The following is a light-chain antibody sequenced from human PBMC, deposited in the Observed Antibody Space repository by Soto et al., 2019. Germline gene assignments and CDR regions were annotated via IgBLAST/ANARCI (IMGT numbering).Light chain of an antibody. CDR3: QQYNNLPPLT. CDR2: GAS. CDR1: QSVSSN. V-gene: IGKV3-15*01. Sequence: EIVMTQSPATLSVSPGERATLSCRASQSVSSNLAWYQQKPGQAPRLLIYGASTRATGIPARFSGSGSGTEFTLTISSLQSEDFAVYYCQQYNNLPPLTFGGGTKVEIK. J-gene: IGKJ4*01.